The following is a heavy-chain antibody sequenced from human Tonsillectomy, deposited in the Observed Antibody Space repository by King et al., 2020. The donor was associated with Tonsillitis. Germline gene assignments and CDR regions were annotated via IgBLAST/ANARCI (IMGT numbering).Heavy chain of an antibody. CDR1: GGTFTSYG. J-gene: IGHJ6*02. CDR3: ASVSYHYDYGLDV. V-gene: IGHV1-69*04. Sequence: QLVQSGAEVKKPGSSVKVSCKASGGTFTSYGVGWVRQAPGQGPEWMGRIILMLGTPNYAQKFQGRVTLTADKSTSTAYMELSSLTSEDTAVYYCASVSYHYDYGLDVGGQGTTVPVPS. CDR2: IILMLGTP. D-gene: IGHD3-22*01.